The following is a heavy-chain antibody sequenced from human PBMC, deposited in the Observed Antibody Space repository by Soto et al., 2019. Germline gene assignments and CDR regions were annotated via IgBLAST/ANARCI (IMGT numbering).Heavy chain of an antibody. CDR3: ARDWGTGFYQLDS. CDR1: GFSFSSYD. V-gene: IGHV3-23*01. D-gene: IGHD2-2*01. Sequence: GSLRLSCAASGFSFSSYDMTWVRQAPGQGLEWVSSLSVTGGGPYYADSVRGRFTMSRDNSKNTLALEMSGLRADDSALYYCARDWGTGFYQLDSWGQGTLVTVSS. J-gene: IGHJ4*02. CDR2: LSVTGGGP.